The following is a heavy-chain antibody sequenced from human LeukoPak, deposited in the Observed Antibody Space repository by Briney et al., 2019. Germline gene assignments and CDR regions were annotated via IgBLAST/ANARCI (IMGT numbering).Heavy chain of an antibody. Sequence: GGSLRLSCAASGFTFSSYGMHWVRQAPGKGLEWVAVISYDGSNKYYADSVKGRFTISRDNAKNSLYLQMNSLRAEDTAVYYCARDLRVRGVIGSWFDPWGQGTLVTVSS. V-gene: IGHV3-30*03. D-gene: IGHD3-10*01. J-gene: IGHJ5*02. CDR1: GFTFSSYG. CDR3: ARDLRVRGVIGSWFDP. CDR2: ISYDGSNK.